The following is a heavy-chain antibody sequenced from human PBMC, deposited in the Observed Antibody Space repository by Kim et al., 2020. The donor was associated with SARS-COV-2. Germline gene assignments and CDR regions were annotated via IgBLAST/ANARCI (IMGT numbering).Heavy chain of an antibody. CDR3: ASHGASRGGDCYSNIDY. D-gene: IGHD2-21*01. J-gene: IGHJ4*01. CDR1: GFTFSSYW. Sequence: GGSLRLSCAVSGFTFSSYWMSWVRQAPGKGLEWVANIKQDGSEKYYVDSVKGRFTISRDNAKNSLYLQMNSLRAEDTAVYYCASHGASRGGDCYSNIDY. CDR2: IKQDGSEK. V-gene: IGHV3-7*01.